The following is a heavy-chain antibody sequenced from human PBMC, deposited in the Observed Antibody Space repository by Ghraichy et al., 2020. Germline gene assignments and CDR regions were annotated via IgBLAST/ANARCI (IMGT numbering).Heavy chain of an antibody. CDR2: IKSKTDGGTT. V-gene: IGHV3-15*01. D-gene: IGHD1-26*01. J-gene: IGHJ6*02. CDR3: TTDPEWELLSYYYGMDV. CDR1: GFIFSNAW. Sequence: GGSLRLSCAASGFIFSNAWMSWVRQAPGKGLEWVGRIKSKTDGGTTDYAAPGKGRFTISRDDSKNTLYLQMNSLKSVDTAVYYCTTDPEWELLSYYYGMDVWGQGTTVTVSS.